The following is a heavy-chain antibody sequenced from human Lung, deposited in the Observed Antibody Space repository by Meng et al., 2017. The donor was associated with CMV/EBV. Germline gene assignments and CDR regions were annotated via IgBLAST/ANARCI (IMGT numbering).Heavy chain of an antibody. CDR1: GGSFSGYY. CDR3: ARAFGGTIFGVVNYYYGMDV. D-gene: IGHD3-3*01. CDR2: INHSGST. V-gene: IGHV4-34*01. J-gene: IGHJ6*02. Sequence: SETXSLXCAVYGGSFSGYYGSWIRQPPGKGLEWSGEINHSGSTNYNPSLKSRVTISVDTSKNQFSPKLSSVTAADTAVYYCARAFGGTIFGVVNYYYGMDVXGQGXTVTFSS.